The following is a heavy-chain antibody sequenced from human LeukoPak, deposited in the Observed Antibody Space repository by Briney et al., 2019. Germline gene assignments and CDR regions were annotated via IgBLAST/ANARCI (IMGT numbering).Heavy chain of an antibody. CDR2: INPDNGNT. J-gene: IGHJ4*02. CDR3: ATYYCSTTSCYPYFFDY. Sequence: GASAKVSCKASGYPFTRYGISWVRQAPGQGLEWMGWINPDNGNTKYAQKFQGRVTMTTDTSTSTAHMELRSLRSDDTAVYYCATYYCSTTSCYPYFFDYWGQGTLVTVSS. CDR1: GYPFTRYG. V-gene: IGHV1-18*01. D-gene: IGHD2-2*01.